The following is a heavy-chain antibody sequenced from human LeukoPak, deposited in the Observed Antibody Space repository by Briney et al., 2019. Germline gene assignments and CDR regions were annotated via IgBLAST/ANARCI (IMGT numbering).Heavy chain of an antibody. CDR3: ARDKQPKTQAWFMVYYYYGMDV. CDR1: GYTFTSYD. Sequence: GASVKVSCKASGYTFTSYDINWVRQATGQGLEWMGWMNPNSGNTGYAQKFQGRVTMTRNTSISTAYMELSSLRSEDTAVYYCARDKQPKTQAWFMVYYYYGMDVWCQGTTVTVS. J-gene: IGHJ6*02. D-gene: IGHD3-10*01. V-gene: IGHV1-8*01. CDR2: MNPNSGNT.